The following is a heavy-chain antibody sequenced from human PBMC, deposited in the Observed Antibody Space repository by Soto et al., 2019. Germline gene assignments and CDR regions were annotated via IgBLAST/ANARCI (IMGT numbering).Heavy chain of an antibody. CDR3: AIGDRSSWIGNH. CDR2: IIPIFDTA. J-gene: IGHJ4*02. Sequence: QVHLVQSGAEVTKAGSSVKVSCKASGGTFSSHAFSWVRQAPGQGLEWVGGIIPIFDTANYAQEFQVRVTISADESSNTAILELNNLRSDATAIYFCAIGDRSSWIGNHWGPGTQVTVS. D-gene: IGHD6-6*01. CDR1: GGTFSSHA. V-gene: IGHV1-69*01.